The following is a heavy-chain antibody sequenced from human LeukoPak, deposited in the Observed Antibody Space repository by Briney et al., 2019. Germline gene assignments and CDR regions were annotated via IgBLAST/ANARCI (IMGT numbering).Heavy chain of an antibody. D-gene: IGHD3/OR15-3a*01. CDR1: DGSITNYD. Sequence: SETLSLTCTVSDGSITNYDWSWIRQPPGKGLEWIGYIYHNGITNYNPFLKSRVTISIDTSKTQFSLNVSSVTAADTAAYYCARMSRFSWTPYYFDYWSQGTLVIVSS. J-gene: IGHJ4*02. V-gene: IGHV4-59*01. CDR3: ARMSRFSWTPYYFDY. CDR2: IYHNGIT.